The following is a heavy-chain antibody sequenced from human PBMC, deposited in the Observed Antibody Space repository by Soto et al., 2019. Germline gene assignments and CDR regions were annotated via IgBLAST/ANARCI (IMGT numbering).Heavy chain of an antibody. V-gene: IGHV3-49*03. Sequence: GGSLRLSCTASGFTFGDYAMSWFRQAPGKGLEWVGFIRSKAYGGTTEYAASVKGRFTISRDDSKSIAYLQMNSLKTEDTAVYYCTRRWLATNYYYYGMDVWGQGTTVTVSS. CDR1: GFTFGDYA. D-gene: IGHD6-19*01. CDR3: TRRWLATNYYYYGMDV. J-gene: IGHJ6*02. CDR2: IRSKAYGGTT.